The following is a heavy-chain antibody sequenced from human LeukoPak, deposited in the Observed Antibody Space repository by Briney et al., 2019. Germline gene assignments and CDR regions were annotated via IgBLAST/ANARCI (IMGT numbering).Heavy chain of an antibody. CDR1: GYTFTGYY. J-gene: IGHJ3*02. D-gene: IGHD2-2*01. CDR3: ARGGGYCSSTSCYDAFGI. Sequence: GASVKVSCKASGYTFTGYYMHWVRQAPGQGLEWMGWINPNSGGTNYAQKFQGRVTMTRDTSISTAYMELSRLRSDDTAVYYCARGGGYCSSTSCYDAFGIWGQGTMVTVSS. V-gene: IGHV1-2*02. CDR2: INPNSGGT.